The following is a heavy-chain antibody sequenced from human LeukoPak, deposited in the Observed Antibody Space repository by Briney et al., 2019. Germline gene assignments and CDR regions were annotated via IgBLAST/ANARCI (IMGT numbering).Heavy chain of an antibody. J-gene: IGHJ4*02. Sequence: SETLSLTCTVSGGSISSGSYYWSWIRQPAGKGLEWIGRIYTSGSTNYNTSLKSRVTISVDTSKNQFSLKLSSVTAADTAVYYCARSGSYGTDYWGQGTLVTVSS. CDR2: IYTSGST. CDR3: ARSGSYGTDY. D-gene: IGHD1-26*01. CDR1: GGSISSGSYY. V-gene: IGHV4-61*02.